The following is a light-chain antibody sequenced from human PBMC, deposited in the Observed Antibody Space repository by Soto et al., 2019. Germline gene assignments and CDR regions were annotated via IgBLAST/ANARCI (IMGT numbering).Light chain of an antibody. J-gene: IGLJ3*02. V-gene: IGLV3-21*04. Sequence: SYELTQPPSVSVAPGKTARITCGGNNIGSKSVHWYQQKPGQAPVLVIYYDSDRPSGIPERFSGSNSGNTATLTISRVEAGDEADYYCQVWDSSSDHPVFGGGTQLPS. CDR2: YDS. CDR1: NIGSKS. CDR3: QVWDSSSDHPV.